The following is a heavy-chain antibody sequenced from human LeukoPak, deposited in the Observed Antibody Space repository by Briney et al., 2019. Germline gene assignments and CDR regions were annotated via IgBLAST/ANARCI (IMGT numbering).Heavy chain of an antibody. CDR1: GYTFTIYG. CDR2: ISAYNGNT. J-gene: IGHJ6*02. V-gene: IGHV1-18*01. Sequence: ASVKVSCKASGYTFTIYGISWVRQAPGQGLEWMGWISAYNGNTNYAQKLQGRVTMTTDTSTSTAYMELRSLRSDDTAVYYCARDSYDFTINYYYYYGMDVWGQGTTVTVSS. CDR3: ARDSYDFTINYYYYYGMDV. D-gene: IGHD3-3*01.